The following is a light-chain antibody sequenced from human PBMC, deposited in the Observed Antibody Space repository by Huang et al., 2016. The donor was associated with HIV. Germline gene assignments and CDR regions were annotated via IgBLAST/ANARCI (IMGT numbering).Light chain of an antibody. V-gene: IGKV3-15*01. J-gene: IGKJ2*01. CDR1: QSVSSN. CDR3: QQYYNWPPYT. Sequence: EIVMTQSPVTLSVSPGERATLSCRASQSVSSNLAWYQQNPGQAPRLLMYGASTRAPGIPARFSGSGSGTEFTLTISSLQSEDFAVYYCQQYYNWPPYTFGQGTTLEIK. CDR2: GAS.